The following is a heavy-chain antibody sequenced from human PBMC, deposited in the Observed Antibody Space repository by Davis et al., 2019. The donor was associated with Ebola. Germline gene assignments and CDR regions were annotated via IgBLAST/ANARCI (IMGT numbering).Heavy chain of an antibody. D-gene: IGHD2-15*01. J-gene: IGHJ4*02. CDR1: DDSITSGVYY. Sequence: PSETLSLTCTVSDDSITSGVYYWNWIRQHPGKGLEWIGYIFHTGTTYYNPSLKSRITISVDTSKNQFSLELNSVTAAETAVYYCARSGMVAATGFDYWGQGTLVTVSS. CDR2: IFHTGTT. V-gene: IGHV4-31*03. CDR3: ARSGMVAATGFDY.